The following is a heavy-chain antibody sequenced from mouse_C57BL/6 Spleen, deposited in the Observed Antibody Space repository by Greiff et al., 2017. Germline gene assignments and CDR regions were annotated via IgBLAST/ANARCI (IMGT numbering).Heavy chain of an antibody. CDR3: ARYDYGSSYGYFDV. V-gene: IGHV1-64*01. CDR2: IHPNSGST. D-gene: IGHD1-1*01. Sequence: QVQLKQPGAELVKPGASVKLSCKASGYTFTSYWMHWVKQRPGQGLEWIGMIHPNSGSTNYNEKFKSKATLTVDKSSITAYMQLSSLTSEDSAVYYCARYDYGSSYGYFDVWGTGTTVTVSS. J-gene: IGHJ1*03. CDR1: GYTFTSYW.